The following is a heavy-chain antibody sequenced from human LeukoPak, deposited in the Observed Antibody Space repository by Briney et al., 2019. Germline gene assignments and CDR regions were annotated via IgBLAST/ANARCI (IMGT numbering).Heavy chain of an antibody. CDR3: AKDKSDYGDSGWFDP. V-gene: IGHV3-23*01. Sequence: GGSLRLSCAASGFTISSYAMSWVRQAPGKGLEWVSAISGSGGSTYYADSVKGRFTISRDNSKNTLYLQMNSLRAEDTAVYYCAKDKSDYGDSGWFDPWGQGTLVAVSS. J-gene: IGHJ5*02. D-gene: IGHD4-17*01. CDR2: ISGSGGST. CDR1: GFTISSYA.